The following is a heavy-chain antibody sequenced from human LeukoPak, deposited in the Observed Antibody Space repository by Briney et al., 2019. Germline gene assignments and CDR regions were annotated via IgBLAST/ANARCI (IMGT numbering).Heavy chain of an antibody. V-gene: IGHV1-46*01. J-gene: IGHJ5*02. CDR1: GYTFTSNY. CDR2: IYPRDGST. CDR3: ARDRRGITIFLHVVNWFDP. D-gene: IGHD3-3*01. Sequence: ASVKVSCKASGYTFTSNYIHWVRQAPGQGLEWMGMIYPRDGSTSYAQKLQGRVTMTTDTSTSTAYMELRSLRSDDTAVYYCARDRRGITIFLHVVNWFDPWGQGTLVTVSS.